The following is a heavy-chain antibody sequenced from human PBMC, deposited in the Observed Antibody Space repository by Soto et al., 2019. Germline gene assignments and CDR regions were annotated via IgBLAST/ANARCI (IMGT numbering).Heavy chain of an antibody. V-gene: IGHV1-2*02. CDR2: INPNSGGT. J-gene: IGHJ6*02. CDR1: GYTFTGYY. CDR3: ARGGDSSSWSPYYYYYGMDV. D-gene: IGHD6-13*01. Sequence: QVQLVQSGAEVKKPGASVKVSCKASGYTFTGYYMHWVRQAPGQGLEWMGWINPNSGGTNYAQKLQGRVTMTRDTSISTAYMELSRLRSDDTAVYYCARGGDSSSWSPYYYYYGMDVWGQGTTVTVSS.